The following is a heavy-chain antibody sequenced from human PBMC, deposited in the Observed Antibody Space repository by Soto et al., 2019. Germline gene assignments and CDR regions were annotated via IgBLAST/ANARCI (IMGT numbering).Heavy chain of an antibody. V-gene: IGHV1-69*06. J-gene: IGHJ4*02. Sequence: QVQLVQSGAEVKKPGSSVKVSCKASGGTFSSYAISWVRQAPGQGLEWMGGNIPIFGTANYAQKFQGRFTITADKSSGRAYMELCSLRFEDMAVYYCAAHGYYYDSSGSGNWCQGTMVTVSS. CDR2: NIPIFGTA. CDR3: AAHGYYYDSSGSGN. D-gene: IGHD3-22*01. CDR1: GGTFSSYA.